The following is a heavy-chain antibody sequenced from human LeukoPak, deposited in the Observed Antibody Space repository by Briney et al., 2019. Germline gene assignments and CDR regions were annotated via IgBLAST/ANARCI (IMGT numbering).Heavy chain of an antibody. CDR2: ITGSGGTT. J-gene: IGHJ1*01. D-gene: IGHD3-9*01. CDR1: GFTFRNYA. V-gene: IGHV3-23*01. Sequence: GGSLRLSCAASGFTFRNYAMSWVRQAPGKGLEWVSAITGSGGTTWYADSVKGHFTISRDNSKNTQYLQMNSLGAEDTAVYYCTKWGDYGGLTGYYDSDCWGQGTLVTVSS. CDR3: TKWGDYGGLTGYYDSDC.